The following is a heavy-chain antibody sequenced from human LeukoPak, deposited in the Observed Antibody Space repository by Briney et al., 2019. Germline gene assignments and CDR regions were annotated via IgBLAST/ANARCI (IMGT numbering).Heavy chain of an antibody. D-gene: IGHD3-3*01. CDR2: INSDGSST. CDR3: AKGLRFLEWLLDAPYFDY. Sequence: GGSLRLSCAASGFTFSSYWMHWVRQAPWKGLVWVSRINSDGSSTSYADSVKGRFTISRDNAKNTLYLQMNSLRAEDTAVYYCAKGLRFLEWLLDAPYFDYWGQGTLVTVSS. J-gene: IGHJ4*02. V-gene: IGHV3-74*01. CDR1: GFTFSSYW.